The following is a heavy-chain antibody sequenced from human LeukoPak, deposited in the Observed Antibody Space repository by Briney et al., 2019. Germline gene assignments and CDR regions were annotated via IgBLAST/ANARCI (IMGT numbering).Heavy chain of an antibody. CDR1: GFTLSSYA. CDR2: ISYDGSNK. CDR3: AKDQGVTTVTLRNAFYGYYYYGMDV. J-gene: IGHJ6*02. V-gene: IGHV3-30-3*01. Sequence: PGGSLRLSCAASGFTLSSYAMHWVRQAPGKGLEWVAVISYDGSNKYYADSVKGRFTISRDNSKNTLYLQMNSLRAEDTAVYYCAKDQGVTTVTLRNAFYGYYYYGMDVWGQGTTVTVSS. D-gene: IGHD4-17*01.